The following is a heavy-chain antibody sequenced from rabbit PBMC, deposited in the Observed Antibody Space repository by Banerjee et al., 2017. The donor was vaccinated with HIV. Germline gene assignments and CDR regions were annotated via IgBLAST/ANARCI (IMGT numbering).Heavy chain of an antibody. CDR1: GFSFSNSYY. CDR2: INTSSGNT. Sequence: LEESGGDLVKPGASLTLTCTTSGFSFSNSYYMCWVRQAPGKGLEWIACINTSSGNTVYANWAKGRFTISRTSSTTVTLQMTSLTAADTATYFCARGGLWGPGTLVTVS. J-gene: IGHJ4*01. CDR3: ARGGL. V-gene: IGHV1S40*01.